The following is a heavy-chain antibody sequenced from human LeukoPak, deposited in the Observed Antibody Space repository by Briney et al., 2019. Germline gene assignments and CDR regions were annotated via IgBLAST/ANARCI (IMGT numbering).Heavy chain of an antibody. CDR1: GGSISNYY. D-gene: IGHD6-13*01. Sequence: KPSETLSLTCTVSGGSISNYYWSWIRQPPGKGLEWIGYIYYSGNTNYNPSLKSRVTISVDTSKNQFSLNLSSATAADTAVYYCAREGRGAAAGMDYWGQGTLVTVSS. CDR2: IYYSGNT. CDR3: AREGRGAAAGMDY. J-gene: IGHJ4*02. V-gene: IGHV4-59*01.